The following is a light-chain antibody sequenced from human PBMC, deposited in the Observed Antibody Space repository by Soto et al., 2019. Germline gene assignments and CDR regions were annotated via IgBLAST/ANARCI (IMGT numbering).Light chain of an antibody. CDR3: QQYDDRPFT. J-gene: IGKJ4*01. CDR1: QDIGNY. Sequence: DLQMTQSPSSLSASVGERVSITCQASQDIGNYLNWYQQKPGKAPNLLIYDASNLETGVPTRFSGSRSGTDFSLTIRRLQPEDIATYYCQQYDDRPFTFGGGTKVEIK. CDR2: DAS. V-gene: IGKV1-33*01.